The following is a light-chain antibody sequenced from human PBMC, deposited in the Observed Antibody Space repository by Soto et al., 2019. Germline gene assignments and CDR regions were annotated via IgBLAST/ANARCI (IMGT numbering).Light chain of an antibody. J-gene: IGLJ1*01. CDR3: NTRASGTTYV. CDR1: SSDVGAYNY. Sequence: QSALTQPASVSGSPGQSITISCIGTSSDVGAYNYVSWYHQLPGKAPNLMIYEVSNRPSGISNRFSGSKSGNTASLTISGLQTEDEADYYCNTRASGTTYVFGTGTKVTVL. CDR2: EVS. V-gene: IGLV2-14*01.